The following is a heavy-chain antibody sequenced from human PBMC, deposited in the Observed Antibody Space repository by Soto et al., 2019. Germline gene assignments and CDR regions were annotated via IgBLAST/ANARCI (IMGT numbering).Heavy chain of an antibody. CDR3: ARVVMSTVAASYYYGMDV. D-gene: IGHD3-16*01. CDR1: GCTFSSYA. Sequence: GASVKVSCKASGCTFSSYAISWVRQAPGQGLEWMGRIIPFIGTANYAQKFQGRVTITADESTSTAYMELTSLRSEDTAVYYCARVVMSTVAASYYYGMDVWGQGTMVTVSS. V-gene: IGHV1-69*11. J-gene: IGHJ6*02. CDR2: IIPFIGTA.